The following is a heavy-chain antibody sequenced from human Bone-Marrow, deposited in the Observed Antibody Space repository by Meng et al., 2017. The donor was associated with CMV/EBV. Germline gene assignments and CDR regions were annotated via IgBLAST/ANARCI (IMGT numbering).Heavy chain of an antibody. D-gene: IGHD1-26*01. J-gene: IGHJ2*01. V-gene: IGHV4-34*01. CDR1: GGSISSYY. CDR2: INHSGST. Sequence: ESLKISCTVSGGSISSYYWSWIRQPPGKGLEWIGEINHSGSTNYNPSLKSRVTISVDTSKNQFSLKLSSVTAADTAVYYCARGRLGKNAIRKSQNWYFDRWGRGTLVTVSS. CDR3: ARGRLGKNAIRKSQNWYFDR.